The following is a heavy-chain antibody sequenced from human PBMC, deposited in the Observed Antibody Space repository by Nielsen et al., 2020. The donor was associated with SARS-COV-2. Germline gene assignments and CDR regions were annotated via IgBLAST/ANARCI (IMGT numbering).Heavy chain of an antibody. CDR3: ATSYYDCWSGWSHDAFDI. J-gene: IGHJ3*02. Sequence: ASVKVSCKASGYTFTGYYMHWVRQAPGQGLEWMGRINPNSGGTNYAQKFQGRVTMTRDTSISTAYMELSRLRSDDTAVYYCATSYYDCWSGWSHDAFDIWGQGTMVTVSS. V-gene: IGHV1-2*06. D-gene: IGHD3-3*01. CDR2: INPNSGGT. CDR1: GYTFTGYY.